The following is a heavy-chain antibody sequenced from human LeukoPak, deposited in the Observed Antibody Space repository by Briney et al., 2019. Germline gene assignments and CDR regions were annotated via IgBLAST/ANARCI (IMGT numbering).Heavy chain of an antibody. J-gene: IGHJ5*02. CDR2: VIPIFGTA. CDR3: ARVPGGNWNDESLKTRNWFDP. D-gene: IGHD1-20*01. CDR1: GGTFSSYA. V-gene: IGHV1-69*05. Sequence: SVKVSCKASGGTFSSYAISWVRQAPGQGLEWMGGVIPIFGTANYAQKFQGRVTITTDESTSTAYMELSSLRSEDTAVYYCARVPGGNWNDESLKTRNWFDPWGQGTLVTVSS.